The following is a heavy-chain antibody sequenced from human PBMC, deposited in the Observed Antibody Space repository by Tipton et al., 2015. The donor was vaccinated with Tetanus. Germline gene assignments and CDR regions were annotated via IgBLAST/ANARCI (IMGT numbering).Heavy chain of an antibody. D-gene: IGHD3-10*01. V-gene: IGHV4-34*01. J-gene: IGHJ4*02. CDR1: GGSFSGNY. Sequence: TLSLTCTVSGGSFSGNYWSWIRQAPGKGLEWIGEINHRGGTMYNPSLKGRVTISVDTSKSQFSLRLTSVTAADTAVYYCARSKLLWFGESLSGFDSWGQGTLVTVSA. CDR3: ARSKLLWFGESLSGFDS. CDR2: INHRGGT.